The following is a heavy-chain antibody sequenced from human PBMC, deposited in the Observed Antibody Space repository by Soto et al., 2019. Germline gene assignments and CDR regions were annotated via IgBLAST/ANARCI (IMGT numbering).Heavy chain of an antibody. J-gene: IGHJ5*02. V-gene: IGHV1-69*12. CDR3: ARDGDPQSAFWSGPLGGGRFDP. CDR1: GGTFGNSA. D-gene: IGHD3-3*01. CDR2: IVPMFGTA. Sequence: QVQLVQSGAEVKKPGSSVNVSCKTSGGTFGNSAVTWVRQAPGQGLEWLGGIVPMFGTAHYAQKFQGRVTITADEATITAYMELSSLNTDDTAVYYCARDGDPQSAFWSGPLGGGRFDPWCQGTLVTVSS.